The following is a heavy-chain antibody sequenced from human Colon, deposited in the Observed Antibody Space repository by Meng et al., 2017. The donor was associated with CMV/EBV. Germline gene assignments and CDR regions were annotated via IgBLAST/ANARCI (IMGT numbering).Heavy chain of an antibody. CDR2: LTGSGDTT. CDR1: GFLFRHSA. J-gene: IGHJ4*02. D-gene: IGHD3-3*01. V-gene: IGHV3-23*01. CDR3: LRDPLLLPRRY. Sequence: LTFVTSGFLFRHSAISWVRPAPGTGLEWVSALTGSGDTTFYTDSVRGRFTISRDNSKNTVYLHMTGLRADDTATYYCLRDPLLLPRRYWGQGTLVTVSS.